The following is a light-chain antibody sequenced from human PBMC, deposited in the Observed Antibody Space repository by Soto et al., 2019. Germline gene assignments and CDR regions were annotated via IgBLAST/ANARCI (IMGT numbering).Light chain of an antibody. CDR2: DAS. J-gene: IGKJ4*01. V-gene: IGKV3-11*01. CDR3: QQRTNWSSVT. CDR1: QSVSSY. Sequence: EIVWTQSPANLSLSPGDRATLSCRASQSVSSYLAWYQQKPGQAPRLLIYDASNRATGIPARFSGSGSGTDFTLTISSLEPEDFAVYYCQQRTNWSSVTFGGGTKVDIK.